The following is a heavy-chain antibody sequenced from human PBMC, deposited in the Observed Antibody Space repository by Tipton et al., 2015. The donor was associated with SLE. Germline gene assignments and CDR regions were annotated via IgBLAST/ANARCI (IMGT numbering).Heavy chain of an antibody. Sequence: TLSLTCSVSAVSMNGSYWSWIRQPPGKGLEWIGYIYYTGTTHYNPSLKSRVTFSVDTSKNQFSLKLTSVTAADTAVYYCARGARGYTYGSDEDFDSWGQGTLVTVSS. CDR1: AVSMNGSY. D-gene: IGHD5-18*01. CDR2: IYYTGTT. CDR3: ARGARGYTYGSDEDFDS. V-gene: IGHV4-59*01. J-gene: IGHJ4*02.